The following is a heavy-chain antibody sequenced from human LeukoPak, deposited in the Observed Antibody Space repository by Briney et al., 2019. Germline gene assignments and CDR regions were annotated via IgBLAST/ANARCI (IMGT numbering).Heavy chain of an antibody. V-gene: IGHV3-30*18. CDR2: ISYDGSNE. CDR1: GFTVSTYG. J-gene: IGHJ4*02. Sequence: SLRLSCAASGFTVSTYGMHWVRQAPGKGLEWVAVISYDGSNEYYADSVKGRFTISRDNSKNTLYLQMSSLRAEDTAVYYCAKEFNRGLPDYWGQGTLVTVPS. CDR3: AKEFNRGLPDY. D-gene: IGHD2-21*01.